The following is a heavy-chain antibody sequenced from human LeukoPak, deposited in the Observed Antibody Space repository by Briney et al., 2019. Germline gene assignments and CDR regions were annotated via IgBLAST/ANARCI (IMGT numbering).Heavy chain of an antibody. Sequence: SVKVSCKASGGTFSSYAISWVRQAPGQGLEWMGRIIPIFGTANYAQKFQGGVTITTDESTSTAYMELSSLRSEDTAVYYCARDQPLPDYYDSSGGMVDWGQGTLVTVSS. V-gene: IGHV1-69*05. CDR2: IIPIFGTA. J-gene: IGHJ4*02. D-gene: IGHD3-22*01. CDR1: GGTFSSYA. CDR3: ARDQPLPDYYDSSGGMVD.